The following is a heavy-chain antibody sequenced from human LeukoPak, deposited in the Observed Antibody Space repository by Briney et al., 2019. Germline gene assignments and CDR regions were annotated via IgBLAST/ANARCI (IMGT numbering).Heavy chain of an antibody. CDR3: ARGYYYALDV. J-gene: IGHJ6*02. CDR1: GFTFSSYA. CDR2: IYYTGNT. V-gene: IGHV4-59*01. Sequence: TGGSLRLSCAASGFTFSSYAMSWIRQPPGKGLEWIGYIYYTGNTNYNPSLKSRLSISVDTSKNQFSLKLSSVTAADTAVYYCARGYYYALDVWGQGTTVTVSS.